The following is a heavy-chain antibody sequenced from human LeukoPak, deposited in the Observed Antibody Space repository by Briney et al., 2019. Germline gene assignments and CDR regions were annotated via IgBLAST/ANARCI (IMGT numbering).Heavy chain of an antibody. J-gene: IGHJ4*02. CDR2: ISGSGGST. D-gene: IGHD2-15*01. V-gene: IGHV3-23*01. Sequence: SGGSLRLSCAASGFTFSSYGMSWVRQAPGKGLEWVSVISGSGGSTYYADSVKGRFTISRDNSKNTVYLQMNSLRAEDTAVYYCAKSPRKYCSGGSCPFDYWGQGTLVTVSS. CDR3: AKSPRKYCSGGSCPFDY. CDR1: GFTFSSYG.